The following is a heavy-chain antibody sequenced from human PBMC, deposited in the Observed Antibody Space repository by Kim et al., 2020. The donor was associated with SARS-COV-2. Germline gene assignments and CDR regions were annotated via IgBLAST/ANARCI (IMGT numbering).Heavy chain of an antibody. Sequence: GGSLRLSCAASGFTVSSNYMSWVRQAPGKGLEWVSVIYSGGSTYYADSVKGRFTISRDNSKNTLYLQMNSLRAEDTAVYYCARDEVVAATDYGVLYYYYYGMDVWGQGTTVTVSS. D-gene: IGHD2-15*01. V-gene: IGHV3-66*02. CDR1: GFTVSSNY. CDR2: IYSGGST. J-gene: IGHJ6*02. CDR3: ARDEVVAATDYGVLYYYYYGMDV.